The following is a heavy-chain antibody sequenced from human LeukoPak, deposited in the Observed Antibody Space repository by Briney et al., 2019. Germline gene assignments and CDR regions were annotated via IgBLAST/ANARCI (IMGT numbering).Heavy chain of an antibody. J-gene: IGHJ4*02. CDR2: IKREVDGGTT. V-gene: IGHV3-15*01. CDR1: GFTFSNNW. CDR3: GTDPPGKY. Sequence: GGSLRPSCVVSGFTFSNNWMSWVRQAPGKGLEWVGRIKREVDGGTTDYAAPVKDRFVISRDDSKNTLYLYMNSVKTEDTGVYYCGTDPPGKYWGQGTLVTVSS. D-gene: IGHD3-10*01.